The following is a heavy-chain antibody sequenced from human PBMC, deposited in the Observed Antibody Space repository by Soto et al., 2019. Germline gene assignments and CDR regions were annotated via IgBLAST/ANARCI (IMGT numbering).Heavy chain of an antibody. V-gene: IGHV3-21*01. CDR3: ATDQLSLLNYDY. CDR2: ISSSSAYI. D-gene: IGHD1-1*01. J-gene: IGHJ4*02. Sequence: GGSLRLSCAASGFTFSSYSMTWVRQAPGKGLEWVSTISSSSAYIYYPDSVKGRFTISRDNAKNSLFLQMNSLRTEDTAVYYCATDQLSLLNYDYWGQGTLVTVSS. CDR1: GFTFSSYS.